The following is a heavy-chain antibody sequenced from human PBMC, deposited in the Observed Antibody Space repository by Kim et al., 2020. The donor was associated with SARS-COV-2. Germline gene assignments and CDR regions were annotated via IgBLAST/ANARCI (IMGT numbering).Heavy chain of an antibody. Sequence: GGSLRLSCAASGFTFSSYRMNWVRQAPGKGLEWVSSISSSSSYIYHADSVKGRFTISRDNAKNSLYLQMNSLRAEDTAVYYCARGCTSTSCSGSWGQGTMVTVSS. CDR3: ARGCTSTSCSGS. CDR2: ISSSSSYI. CDR1: GFTFSSYR. J-gene: IGHJ3*01. V-gene: IGHV3-21*01. D-gene: IGHD2-2*01.